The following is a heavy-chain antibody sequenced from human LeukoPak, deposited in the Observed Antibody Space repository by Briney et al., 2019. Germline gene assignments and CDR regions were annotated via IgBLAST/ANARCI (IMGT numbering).Heavy chain of an antibody. CDR3: AKDSGPIAVAGWYYFDY. V-gene: IGHV3-9*01. J-gene: IGHJ4*02. D-gene: IGHD6-19*01. CDR1: GFTFDDYA. Sequence: GGSLRLSCAASGFTFDDYAMHWVRHAPGKGLEWVSGISWNSGSIGYADSVKGRFTISRDNAKNSLYLQMNSLRAEDTALYYCAKDSGPIAVAGWYYFDYWSQGTLVTVSS. CDR2: ISWNSGSI.